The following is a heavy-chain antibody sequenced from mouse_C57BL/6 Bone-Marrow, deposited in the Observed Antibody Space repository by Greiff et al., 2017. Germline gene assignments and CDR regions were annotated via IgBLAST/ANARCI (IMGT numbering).Heavy chain of an antibody. J-gene: IGHJ2*01. CDR2: TWWNDDK. CDR1: GFSLSTSNMG. D-gene: IGHD2-2*01. Sequence: QVTLKESGPGILQPSQTLSLTCSFSGFSLSTSNMGIGWIRQPSGKGLEWLAHTWWNDDKYYNPSLKSQLKISKDTSNNQVILKITSMDTADTATYYCAQIGGSTMVPFFDYWGQGTTLTVSS. CDR3: AQIGGSTMVPFFDY. V-gene: IGHV8-5*01.